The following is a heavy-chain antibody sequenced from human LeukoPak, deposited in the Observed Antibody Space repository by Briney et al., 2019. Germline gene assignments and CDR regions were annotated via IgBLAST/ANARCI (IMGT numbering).Heavy chain of an antibody. CDR2: ISAYNGNT. CDR1: GYTFTSYG. CDR3: ARDDCYCSGGSCYSCYYYGMDV. Sequence: ASVKVSCKASGYTFTSYGISWVRQAPGQGLEWMGWISAYNGNTNYAQKPQGRVTMTTDTSTSTAYMELRSLRSDDTAVYYCARDDCYCSGGSCYSCYYYGMDVWGQGTTVTVSS. J-gene: IGHJ6*02. D-gene: IGHD2-15*01. V-gene: IGHV1-18*01.